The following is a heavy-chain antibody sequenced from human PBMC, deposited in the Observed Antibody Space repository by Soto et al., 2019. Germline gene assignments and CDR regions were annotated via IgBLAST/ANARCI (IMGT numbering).Heavy chain of an antibody. J-gene: IGHJ6*02. CDR1: GFTFSSYS. CDR3: HLLLWFGELSVTPNYYYYGMDV. V-gene: IGHV3-48*02. CDR2: ISSSSSTI. D-gene: IGHD3-10*01. Sequence: GGSLRLSCAASGFTFSSYSVNWVRQAPGKGLEWVSCISSSSSTIYYADSVKGRFTISRDNAKNSLYLQMNSLRDEDTAVYYCHLLLWFGELSVTPNYYYYGMDVWGQGTTVTVSS.